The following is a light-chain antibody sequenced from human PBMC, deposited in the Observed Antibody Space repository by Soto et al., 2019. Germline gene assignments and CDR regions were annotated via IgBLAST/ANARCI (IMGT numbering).Light chain of an antibody. J-gene: IGKJ4*01. CDR2: GAS. CDR1: QSVSSSY. CDR3: QQYGSSPLT. Sequence: EIELTQSPGTLSLSPGERVTLSCRASQSVSSSYLAWYQQKSGQAPRLLIYGASSRATGIPDRFSGSGSGTDFTLTISSLEPEDFAVYYCQQYGSSPLTFGGGTKVEI. V-gene: IGKV3-20*01.